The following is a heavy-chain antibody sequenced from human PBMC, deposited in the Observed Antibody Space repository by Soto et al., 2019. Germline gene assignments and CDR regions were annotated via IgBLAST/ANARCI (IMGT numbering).Heavy chain of an antibody. J-gene: IGHJ3*02. V-gene: IGHV1-69*01. CDR1: GGTFSSYA. CDR2: IIPIFGTA. CDR3: ARDKLESMSYVAFDI. D-gene: IGHD1-1*01. Sequence: QVQLVQSVAEVKKPGSSVKVSCKASGGTFSSYAISWVRQAPGQWLEWMGGIIPIFGTANYAQKFQGRVTSTADESTSTAYMELSSLRSEDTAVYYCARDKLESMSYVAFDIWGQGTMVTVSS.